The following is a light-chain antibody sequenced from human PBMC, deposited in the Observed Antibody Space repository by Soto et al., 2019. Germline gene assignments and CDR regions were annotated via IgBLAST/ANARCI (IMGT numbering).Light chain of an antibody. CDR1: QSVSSN. CDR2: GAS. J-gene: IGKJ5*01. CDR3: QQYDNWHPIT. Sequence: EVVITQSPGTLSLSPGERATLSCRASQSVSSNLAWYQQKHGQATRLIIYGASTRANGIPARFSGSGSGTEFTLTISSLQSEDFAVYYCQQYDNWHPITFGQGTRLEIK. V-gene: IGKV3-15*01.